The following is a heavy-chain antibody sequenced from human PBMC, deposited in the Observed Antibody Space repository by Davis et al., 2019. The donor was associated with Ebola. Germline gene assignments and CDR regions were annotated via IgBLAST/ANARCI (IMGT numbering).Heavy chain of an antibody. Sequence: MPSETLSLTCAVYGGSFSGYYWSWIRQPPGKGLEWLGAISQGGVTNYSPSLKSRVTISVDTSKNHFSLKLLSVTAADTAVYYCARRQGSKFDSWGQGTLVTVSS. CDR2: ISQGGVT. CDR3: ARRQGSKFDS. CDR1: GGSFSGYY. J-gene: IGHJ4*02. V-gene: IGHV4-34*01.